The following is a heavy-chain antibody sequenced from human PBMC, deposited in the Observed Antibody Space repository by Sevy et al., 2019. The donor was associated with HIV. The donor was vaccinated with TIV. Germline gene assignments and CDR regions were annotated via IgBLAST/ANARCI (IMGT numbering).Heavy chain of an antibody. CDR2: IKSKTDGGTT. J-gene: IGHJ6*02. D-gene: IGHD5-18*01. CDR3: TTAPRRGYSYGYYYYGMDV. V-gene: IGHV3-15*01. CDR1: GFTFSSAW. Sequence: GGSLRLSCAASGFTFSSAWMSWVRQAPGKGLEWVGRIKSKTDGGTTDYAAPVKGRFTISRDDSKNTLYLQMNSLKTEDTAVYYCTTAPRRGYSYGYYYYGMDVWGQGTTVTVSS.